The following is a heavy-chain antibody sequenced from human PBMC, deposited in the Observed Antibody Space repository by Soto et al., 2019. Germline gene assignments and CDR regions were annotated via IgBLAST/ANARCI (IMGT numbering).Heavy chain of an antibody. D-gene: IGHD6-6*01. V-gene: IGHV1-18*01. J-gene: IGHJ6*02. CDR3: ADGESIGCV. CDR1: GYTFTIYG. CDR2: ISAYKGNT. Sequence: QVQLVLSGAEVKKPGASVKVSCKASGYTFTIYGTGWVRQAPGQGLEWMGWISAYKGNTIYAQKLQGRLTMTTDTSSSTASMELRSLRSGDTGVYYCADGESIGCVWGQGTTVTVSS.